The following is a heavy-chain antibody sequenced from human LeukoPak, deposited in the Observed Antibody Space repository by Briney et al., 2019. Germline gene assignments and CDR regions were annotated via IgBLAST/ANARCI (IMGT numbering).Heavy chain of an antibody. Sequence: GGSLRLSCAASGFTFSSYAMSWVRQAPGKGLEWVSAISGSGGSTYYADSVKGRFTISRDNSKNTVYLQMNSLRAEDTAVYYCAPPPGPLLRFLEWLSDAFDIWGQGTMVTVSS. V-gene: IGHV3-23*01. J-gene: IGHJ3*02. D-gene: IGHD3-3*01. CDR1: GFTFSSYA. CDR3: APPPGPLLRFLEWLSDAFDI. CDR2: ISGSGGST.